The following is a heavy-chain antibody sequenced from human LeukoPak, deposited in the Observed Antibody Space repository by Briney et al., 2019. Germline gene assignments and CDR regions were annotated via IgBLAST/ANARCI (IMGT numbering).Heavy chain of an antibody. CDR1: GSTFTSYG. Sequence: GRSLRLSCAASGSTFTSYGMDWVRQAPGKGLEWVAATSYVGSNTNYADSVKGRFTISKDNSKNTLYLQMNSLRAEDTAVYYCAKSLAAILYYYYGMDVWGQGTTVTVSS. CDR3: AKSLAAILYYYYGMDV. CDR2: TSYVGSNT. V-gene: IGHV3-30*18. D-gene: IGHD2-2*02. J-gene: IGHJ6*02.